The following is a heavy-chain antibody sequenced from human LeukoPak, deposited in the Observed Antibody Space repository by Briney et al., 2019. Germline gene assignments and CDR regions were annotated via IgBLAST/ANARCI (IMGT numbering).Heavy chain of an antibody. J-gene: IGHJ3*02. Sequence: PGGSLRLSCAASGFTFSSYAMHWVRQAPGKGLEWVAVISYDGSNKYYADSVKGRFTISRDNSKNTLYLQMNSLRAEDTAVYYCARVGGMGVLDIWGQGTMVTVSS. CDR1: GFTFSSYA. CDR2: ISYDGSNK. D-gene: IGHD1-26*01. V-gene: IGHV3-30*14. CDR3: ARVGGMGVLDI.